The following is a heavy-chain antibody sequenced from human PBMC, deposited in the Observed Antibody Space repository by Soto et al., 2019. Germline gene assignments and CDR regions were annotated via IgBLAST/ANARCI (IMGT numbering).Heavy chain of an antibody. J-gene: IGHJ4*02. CDR3: AKVPTGDGDYIH. CDR1: GFTFSSYA. D-gene: IGHD4-17*01. CDR2: ISGSGGST. V-gene: IGHV3-23*01. Sequence: EVQLLESGGGLVQPGGSLRLSCAASGFTFSSYAMSWVRQAPGKGLEWVSAISGSGGSTYYADSVKGRFTISRDNSKNTLYLQMNSVRAEDTAVYYCAKVPTGDGDYIHWGQGTLVTVSS.